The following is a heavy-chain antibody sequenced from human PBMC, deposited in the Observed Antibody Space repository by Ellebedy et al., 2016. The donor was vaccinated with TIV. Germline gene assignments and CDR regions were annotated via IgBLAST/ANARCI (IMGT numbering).Heavy chain of an antibody. CDR2: IYYTGST. J-gene: IGHJ5*02. V-gene: IGHV4-39*01. CDR1: GDSIVSSTFN. Sequence: MPSETLSLTCNVSGDSIVSSTFNWAWIRQPPGRGLEWVGSIYYTGSTYYNQSLQSRVTISVDTSKNRFSLRLTSVTAADTAVHYCTRHPVYYGSAHFDPWGQGALVTVSS. CDR3: TRHPVYYGSAHFDP. D-gene: IGHD3-10*01.